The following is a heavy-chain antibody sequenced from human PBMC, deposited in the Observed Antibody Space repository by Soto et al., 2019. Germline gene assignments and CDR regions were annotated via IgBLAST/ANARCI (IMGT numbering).Heavy chain of an antibody. D-gene: IGHD2-15*01. J-gene: IGHJ4*02. Sequence: SVKVSCKASGGTFSSYAISWVRQAPGQGLEWMGGIIPIFGTANYAQKFQGRVTITADESTSTAYMELSSLRSEDTAVYYCARDLSGEGYFYYWGQGTLVTVSS. CDR3: ARDLSGEGYFYY. V-gene: IGHV1-69*13. CDR1: GGTFSSYA. CDR2: IIPIFGTA.